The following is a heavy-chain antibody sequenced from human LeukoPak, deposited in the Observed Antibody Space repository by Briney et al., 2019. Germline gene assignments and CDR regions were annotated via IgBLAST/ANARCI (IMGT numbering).Heavy chain of an antibody. V-gene: IGHV1-18*01. J-gene: IGHJ6*02. D-gene: IGHD2-15*01. CDR3: AREGNIVVYYYYGMDV. Sequence: ASVKVSCKASGYTFTSYGISWVRQAPGQGLEWMGWINAGNGNTKYSQKFQGRVTITRDTSTSTAYMELSSLRSEDTAVYYCAREGNIVVYYYYGMDVWGQGTTVTVSS. CDR1: GYTFTSYG. CDR2: INAGNGNT.